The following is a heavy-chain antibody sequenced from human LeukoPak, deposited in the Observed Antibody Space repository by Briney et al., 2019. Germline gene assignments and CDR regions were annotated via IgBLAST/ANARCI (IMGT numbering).Heavy chain of an antibody. CDR1: GGSISSYY. D-gene: IGHD6-6*01. Sequence: SETLSLTCTVSGGSISSYYWSWIRQPPGKGLEWIGYIYYSGSTNYNPSLKSRVTISVDTSRNQFSLKLSSVTAADTAVYYCAREVAARDYFDYWGQGTLVTVSS. V-gene: IGHV4-59*01. J-gene: IGHJ4*02. CDR2: IYYSGST. CDR3: AREVAARDYFDY.